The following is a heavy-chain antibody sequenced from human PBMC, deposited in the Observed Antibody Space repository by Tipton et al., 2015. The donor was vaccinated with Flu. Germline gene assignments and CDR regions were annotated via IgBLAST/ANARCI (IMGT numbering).Heavy chain of an antibody. CDR2: IYTSGTS. Sequence: TLSLTCTASGGSMSSFYWSWIRQPAGKGLEFIGRIYTSGTSNYNPSLKSRVTMSIDTSKNQFSLKLNSVTAADTAVYYCARRSGTWNNAGFDPWGQGTLVTVSS. D-gene: IGHD1/OR15-1a*01. CDR1: GGSMSSFY. V-gene: IGHV4-4*07. J-gene: IGHJ5*02. CDR3: ARRSGTWNNAGFDP.